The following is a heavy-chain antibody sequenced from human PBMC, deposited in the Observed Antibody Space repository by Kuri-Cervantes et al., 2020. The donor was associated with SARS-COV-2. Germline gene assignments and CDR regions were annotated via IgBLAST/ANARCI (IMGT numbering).Heavy chain of an antibody. V-gene: IGHV1-69*05. J-gene: IGHJ2*01. CDR1: GGTFSSYA. CDR3: ASKTYYYDSSGYYPDHSWYFDL. CDR2: IIPIFGTA. Sequence: SVKVSCKASGGTFSSYAISWVRQAPGQGLEWMGGIIPIFGTANYALKFQGRVTITTDESTSTAYMELSSLRSEDTAVYYCASKTYYYDSSGYYPDHSWYFDLWGRGTLVTVSS. D-gene: IGHD3-22*01.